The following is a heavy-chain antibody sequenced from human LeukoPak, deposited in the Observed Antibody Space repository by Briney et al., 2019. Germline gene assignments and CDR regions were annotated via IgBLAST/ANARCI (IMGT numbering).Heavy chain of an antibody. CDR2: IWYDGSNK. J-gene: IGHJ4*02. CDR3: ARETTVTTGYFDY. D-gene: IGHD4-17*01. CDR1: GFTFSSYG. V-gene: IGHV3-33*01. Sequence: PGRSLRLSCAASGFTFSSYGMHWVRQAPGKGLEWVAVIWYDGSNKYYADPVKGRFTISRDNSKNTLYLQMNSLRAEDTAVYYCARETTVTTGYFDYWGQGTLVTVSS.